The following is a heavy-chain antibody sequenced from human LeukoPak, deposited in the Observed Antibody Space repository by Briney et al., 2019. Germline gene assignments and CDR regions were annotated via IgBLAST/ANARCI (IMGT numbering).Heavy chain of an antibody. V-gene: IGHV6-1*01. D-gene: IGHD2-2*01. CDR2: TYYRSKWYN. CDR1: GDIVSSNIAA. J-gene: IGHJ4*02. CDR3: AKDCSTGPFACSH. Sequence: SQTLSLTCAISGDIVSSNIAAWNWIRQSPSRGLEWLGRTYYRSKWYNDYAVSVRSRITIDPDTSKNQFSLQLNSVTPEDTAVYYCAKDCSTGPFACSHWGQGTLVTVSS.